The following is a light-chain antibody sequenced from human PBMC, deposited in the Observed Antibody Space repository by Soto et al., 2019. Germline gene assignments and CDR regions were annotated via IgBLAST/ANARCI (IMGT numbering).Light chain of an antibody. V-gene: IGLV2-14*01. CDR2: EVS. Sequence: QSALTQPASVSGSPGQSVTISCTGTSSDVGGYKYVSWYQQHPGKAPKVMIYEVSNRPSGVSDRFSGSKSDNTASLTISGLQAEDEADYYCSSYTSINTLLFGGGTKLTVL. CDR3: SSYTSINTLL. CDR1: SSDVGGYKY. J-gene: IGLJ2*01.